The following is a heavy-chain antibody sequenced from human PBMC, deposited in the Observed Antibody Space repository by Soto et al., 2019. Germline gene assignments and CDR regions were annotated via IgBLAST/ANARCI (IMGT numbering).Heavy chain of an antibody. CDR3: ARDSNYAILTGYYLIDY. D-gene: IGHD3-9*01. CDR1: GFTFSSYS. CDR2: ISSSSSTI. J-gene: IGHJ4*02. Sequence: GGSLRLSCAASGFTFSSYSMNWVRQAPGKGLEWVSYISSSSSTIYYADSVKGRFTISRDNAKKSLYLQMNSLRDKDTAVYYCARDSNYAILTGYYLIDYWSQGTLVTVTS. V-gene: IGHV3-48*02.